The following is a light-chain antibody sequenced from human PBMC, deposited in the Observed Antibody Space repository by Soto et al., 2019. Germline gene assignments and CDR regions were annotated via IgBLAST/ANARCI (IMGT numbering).Light chain of an antibody. V-gene: IGKV3-20*01. J-gene: IGKJ5*01. Sequence: EIVVTQSPTPLSVSPGARATPSGRASQSANRRLAWYQHKPGQAPRLLISGASSRATGIPDRFSGSGSATDFTLTISRLEPEDFALYYCQHYGRSPITFGQGTRLEI. CDR1: QSANRR. CDR3: QHYGRSPIT. CDR2: GAS.